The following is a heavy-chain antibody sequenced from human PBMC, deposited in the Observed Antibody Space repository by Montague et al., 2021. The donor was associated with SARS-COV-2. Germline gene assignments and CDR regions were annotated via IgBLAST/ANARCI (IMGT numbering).Heavy chain of an antibody. D-gene: IGHD6-6*01. CDR2: MYYTGHT. CDR1: GASVASGNFY. V-gene: IGHV4-61*01. Sequence: ETLSLTCTVSGASVASGNFYWSWIRQPPGKGLEWIGYMYYTGHTNYNXSLESRVTMPVDPSKNQFSLTLTSVTAADTAVYYCARSRANVPSRPGFDYWGQGALVTVSS. J-gene: IGHJ4*02. CDR3: ARSRANVPSRPGFDY.